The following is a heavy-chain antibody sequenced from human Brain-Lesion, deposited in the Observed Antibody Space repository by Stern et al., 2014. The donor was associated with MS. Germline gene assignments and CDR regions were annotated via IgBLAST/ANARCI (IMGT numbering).Heavy chain of an antibody. D-gene: IGHD2-2*01. J-gene: IGHJ4*02. V-gene: IGHV1-8*01. CDR1: GYTFSSYD. CDR3: ARAVRNQLLSEY. CDR2: MNPYSGNT. Sequence: VQLVESGAEVKKPGASVKVSCKASGYTFSSYDIPWVRQASGHGLEWMGWMNPYSGNTGYAQKFKGRVSMTSDPSISTGYMELTSLTSDDTAVDFCARAVRNQLLSEYWGQGTLVTVSS.